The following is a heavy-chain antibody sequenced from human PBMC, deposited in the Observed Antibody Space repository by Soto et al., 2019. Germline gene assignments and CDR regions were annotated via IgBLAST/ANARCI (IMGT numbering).Heavy chain of an antibody. D-gene: IGHD3-9*01. Sequence: EASVKVSCKASGGTFSSYAISWVRQAPGQGLEWMGGIIPIFGTANYAQKFQGRVTITADESTSTAYMELSSLRSEDTAVYYCARGGASGELRYPGFRYYYYGMDVWGQGTTVTVSS. CDR1: GGTFSSYA. CDR2: IIPIFGTA. V-gene: IGHV1-69*13. CDR3: ARGGASGELRYPGFRYYYYGMDV. J-gene: IGHJ6*02.